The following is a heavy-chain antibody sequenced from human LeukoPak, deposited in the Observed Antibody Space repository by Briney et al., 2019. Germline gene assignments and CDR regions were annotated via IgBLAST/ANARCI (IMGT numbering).Heavy chain of an antibody. V-gene: IGHV3-23*01. CDR2: IRGSGGGT. J-gene: IGHJ4*02. D-gene: IGHD2-21*02. CDR1: GFTFSNYG. Sequence: GESLRLSCAASGFTFSNYGMSWVRQAPGKGLEWASVIRGSGGGTYYADSVKGRFTISRDNSKNTVYLQMNSLRAEDTAVYYCVKARMPHCGTDCLESWGQGTLVTVSS. CDR3: VKARMPHCGTDCLES.